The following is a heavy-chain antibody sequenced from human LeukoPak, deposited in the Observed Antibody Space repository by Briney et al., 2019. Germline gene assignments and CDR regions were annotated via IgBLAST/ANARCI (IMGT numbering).Heavy chain of an antibody. CDR3: AREGRDIVVVPAENWFDP. CDR1: GGSISSGGYY. J-gene: IGHJ5*02. CDR2: IYYSGST. Sequence: PSETLSLTCTVSGGSISSGGYYWSWIRQHPGKGLEWIGYIYYSGSTYYNPSLKSRVTISVDTSKNQFSLKLSSVTAADTAVYYCAREGRDIVVVPAENWFDPWGQGTLVTDSS. V-gene: IGHV4-31*03. D-gene: IGHD2-2*01.